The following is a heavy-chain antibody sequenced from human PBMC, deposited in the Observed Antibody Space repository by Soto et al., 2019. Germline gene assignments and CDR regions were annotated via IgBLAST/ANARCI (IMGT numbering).Heavy chain of an antibody. CDR1: GGSFSTGAYY. J-gene: IGHJ2*01. CDR2: FYSSGST. D-gene: IGHD2-2*03. V-gene: IGHV4-31*03. CDR3: AMAPAGWILGDGHWYFDL. Sequence: QVQLQESGPGLVKPSQTLSLTCPVSGGSFSTGAYYWSWIRQHPGKGLEWIGYFYSSGSTYYTPSLKSRVVMSVVTSENQFSLKLSSVTAADTALYFCAMAPAGWILGDGHWYFDLWGRGTLVTVSS.